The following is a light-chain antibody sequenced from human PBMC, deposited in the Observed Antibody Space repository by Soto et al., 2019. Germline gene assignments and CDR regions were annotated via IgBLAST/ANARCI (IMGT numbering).Light chain of an antibody. CDR3: SSYTSSSSLQYL. V-gene: IGLV2-14*01. CDR1: SSDVGGYNY. CDR2: EVS. Sequence: QSALTQPASVSGSPGQSITISCTGTSSDVGGYNYVSWYQQHPGTAPKLMIFEVSNRPSGVSTRFSGSKSGNTASLTISGRQTEDEADYYCSSYTSSSSLQYLFGIGTKLTVL. J-gene: IGLJ1*01.